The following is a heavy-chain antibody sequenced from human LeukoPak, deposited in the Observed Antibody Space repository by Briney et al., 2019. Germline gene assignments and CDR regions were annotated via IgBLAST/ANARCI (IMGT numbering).Heavy chain of an antibody. CDR2: INPDGSIT. Sequence: GALRLSCAASGFTLSGYWIHWVRQAPGKGLVWVARINPDGSITNYADSVKGRFTVSRDNAKNTLALQMNSLRAEDTAVYYCSRDFHGDHDYWGQGTLVTVSS. J-gene: IGHJ4*02. CDR3: SRDFHGDHDY. V-gene: IGHV3-74*01. CDR1: GFTLSGYW. D-gene: IGHD4-17*01.